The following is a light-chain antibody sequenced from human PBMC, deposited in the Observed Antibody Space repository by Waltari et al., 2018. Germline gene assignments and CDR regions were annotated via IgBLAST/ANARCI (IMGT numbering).Light chain of an antibody. CDR3: LQYSNYSWT. J-gene: IGKJ1*01. CDR1: QSISSW. V-gene: IGKV1-5*03. CDR2: KAA. Sequence: DVQLTQSPSTLSASVGDRVTITCRASQSISSWLAWYQKKPGQAPQVLIYKAATLQSGVPSRFSGSGSGTESTLPIDSLQPDDVATYYCLQYSNYSWTFGQGTKVEIK.